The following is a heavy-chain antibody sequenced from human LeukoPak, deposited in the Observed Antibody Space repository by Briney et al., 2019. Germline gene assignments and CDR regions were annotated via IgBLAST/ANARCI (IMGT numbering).Heavy chain of an antibody. CDR2: INAGNGNT. CDR3: ARGAPLAAAGTPVYYYYYMDV. CDR1: GYTFTSYA. V-gene: IGHV1-3*03. Sequence: ASVKVSCKASGYTFTSYAMHWVRQAPGQRLEWMGWINAGNGNTKYSQEFQGRVTITRDTSASTAYMELSSLRSEDMAVYYCARGAPLAAAGTPVYYYYYMDVWGKGTTVTVSS. J-gene: IGHJ6*03. D-gene: IGHD6-13*01.